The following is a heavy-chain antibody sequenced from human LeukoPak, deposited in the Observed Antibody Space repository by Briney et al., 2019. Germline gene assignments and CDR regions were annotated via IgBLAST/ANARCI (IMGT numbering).Heavy chain of an antibody. J-gene: IGHJ4*02. CDR3: AKDRHGSSPYHFVY. CDR1: GFTFINYV. D-gene: IGHD6-6*01. Sequence: GGSLRLSCAASGFTFINYVMNCVRQAPGEGLVWLSSISRSGGSTYYADSVKGRFTVSRDNSKNTFYLQMNSLRAEDTAVYYCAKDRHGSSPYHFVYWGQGTLVTVSS. CDR2: ISRSGGST. V-gene: IGHV3-23*01.